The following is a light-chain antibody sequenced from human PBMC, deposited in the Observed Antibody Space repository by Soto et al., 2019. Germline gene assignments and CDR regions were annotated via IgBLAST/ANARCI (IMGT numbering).Light chain of an antibody. J-gene: IGLJ1*01. CDR3: SSYTTCNIPKIV. V-gene: IGLV2-14*03. CDR1: SSNVGGYNY. CDR2: DVS. Sequence: QSALTQPASVSGSPGQSITISCTGTSSNVGGYNYVSWYQHHPGKAPKLMIFDVSNRPSGVSNRFSGSKSGNTASLTISGLQPEDEADYYCSSYTTCNIPKIVFGTGTEVTVL.